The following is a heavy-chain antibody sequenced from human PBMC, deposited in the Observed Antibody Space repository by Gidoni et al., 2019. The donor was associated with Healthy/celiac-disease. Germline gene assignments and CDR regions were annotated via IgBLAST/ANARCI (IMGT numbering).Heavy chain of an antibody. J-gene: IGHJ1*01. D-gene: IGHD3-22*01. CDR3: ARFPGRYYDSSVPILD. Sequence: EVQLVESGGGLVKPGGSLRLSCAASGFTFSSYSMNWVRQAPGKGLEWVSSISSSSSYIYYADSVKGRFTISRDNAKNSLYLQMNSLRAEDTAVYYCARFPGRYYDSSVPILDWGQGTLVTVSS. V-gene: IGHV3-21*01. CDR1: GFTFSSYS. CDR2: ISSSSSYI.